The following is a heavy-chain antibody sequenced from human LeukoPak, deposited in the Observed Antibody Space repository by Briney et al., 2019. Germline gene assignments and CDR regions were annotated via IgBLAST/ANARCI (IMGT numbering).Heavy chain of an antibody. CDR2: ISSSSSTI. V-gene: IGHV3-48*04. J-gene: IGHJ4*02. Sequence: GGSLRLSCAASGFTFSSYSMNWVRQAPGRGLEWVSYISSSSSTIYYADSVKGRFTISRDNAKNSLYLQMNSLRAEDTAVYYCARDGSYAVDYWGQGTLVTVSS. D-gene: IGHD1-26*01. CDR3: ARDGSYAVDY. CDR1: GFTFSSYS.